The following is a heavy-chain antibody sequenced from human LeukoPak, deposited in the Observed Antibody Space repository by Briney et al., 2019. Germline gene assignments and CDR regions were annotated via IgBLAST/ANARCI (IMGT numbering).Heavy chain of an antibody. D-gene: IGHD3-10*01. Sequence: HPGGSLRLSCAASGFTVSSNYMSWVRQAPGKGLEWVSIIYSGGSTFYADSVKGRFTISRDNSKNTLYLQMNSLRAEDTAVYYCARAGHSASCYALDYWGQGTLVTVSS. CDR3: ARAGHSASCYALDY. V-gene: IGHV3-53*01. J-gene: IGHJ4*02. CDR2: IYSGGST. CDR1: GFTVSSNY.